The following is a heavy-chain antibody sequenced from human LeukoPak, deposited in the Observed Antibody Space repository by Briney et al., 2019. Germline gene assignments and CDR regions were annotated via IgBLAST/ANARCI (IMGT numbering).Heavy chain of an antibody. D-gene: IGHD6-13*01. V-gene: IGHV1-2*02. J-gene: IGHJ5*02. CDR3: ARDKEGPSRDRYSSSWYPFKFNNWFDP. CDR1: GYTFTGYY. CDR2: INPNSGGT. Sequence: ASVKVSCKASGYTFTGYYMHWVRQAPGQGLEWMGWINPNSGGTNYAQKFQGRVTMTRDTSISTAYMELSRLRSDDTAVYYCARDKEGPSRDRYSSSWYPFKFNNWFDPWGQGTLVTVSS.